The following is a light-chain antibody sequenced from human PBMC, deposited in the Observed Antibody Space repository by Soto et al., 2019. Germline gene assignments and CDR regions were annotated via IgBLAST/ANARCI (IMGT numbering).Light chain of an antibody. CDR3: QQFSSYPLT. CDR2: DAS. V-gene: IGKV3-20*01. Sequence: EIVLTHSPGTLSLSPWERATLSCGASQTVRNNYLACYQQKPGQAPRLLIYDASSRATGIPDRFSGGGSGTDFTHTISRLEPEDFAVYYCQQFSSYPLTFGGGTKVDIK. CDR1: QTVRNNY. J-gene: IGKJ4*01.